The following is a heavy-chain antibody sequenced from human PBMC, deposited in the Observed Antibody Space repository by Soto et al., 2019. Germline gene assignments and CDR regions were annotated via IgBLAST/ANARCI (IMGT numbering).Heavy chain of an antibody. J-gene: IGHJ5*02. CDR3: ARDPGGMVEGGGNWFDP. D-gene: IGHD3-10*01. V-gene: IGHV1-18*01. CDR1: GYTFTSYG. Sequence: ASVKVSCKASGYTFTSYGISWVRQAPGQGLEWMGWIGAYNGNTNYAQKLQGRVTMTTDTSTSTAYMELRSLRSDDTAVYYCARDPGGMVEGGGNWFDPWGQGTLVTVSS. CDR2: IGAYNGNT.